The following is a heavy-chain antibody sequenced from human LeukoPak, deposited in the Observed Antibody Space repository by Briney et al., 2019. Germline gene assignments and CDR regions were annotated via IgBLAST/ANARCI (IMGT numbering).Heavy chain of an antibody. CDR3: AKDQLLGYCSSTSCSLDYYYYYMDV. CDR1: GFTFSSYG. CDR2: IRYDGSNK. Sequence: PGGSLRLSCVASGFTFSSYGMHWVRQAPGKGLEWVAFIRYDGSNKYYADSVKGRFTISRDNSKNTLYLQMNSLRAEDTAVYYCAKDQLLGYCSSTSCSLDYYYYYMDVWGKGTTVTVSS. V-gene: IGHV3-30*02. J-gene: IGHJ6*03. D-gene: IGHD2-2*01.